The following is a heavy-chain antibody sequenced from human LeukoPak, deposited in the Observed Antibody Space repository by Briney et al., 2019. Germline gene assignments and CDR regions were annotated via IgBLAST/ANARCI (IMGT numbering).Heavy chain of an antibody. CDR1: GFTFNRNA. CDR2: IGGSGDKT. D-gene: IGHD6-19*01. CDR3: VRRGDASSGWGDHDF. V-gene: IGHV3-23*01. Sequence: GGSLRLSCAASGFTFNRNAISWVRQAPGRGLEWVSTIGGSGDKTFYADSVKGRFTISRDNSKNMVHLQMNSLTGEDTALYYCVRRGDASSGWGDHDFWGQGALVTVSS. J-gene: IGHJ4*02.